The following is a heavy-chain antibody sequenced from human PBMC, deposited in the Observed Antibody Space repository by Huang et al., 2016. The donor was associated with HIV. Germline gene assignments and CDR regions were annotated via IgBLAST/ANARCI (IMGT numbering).Heavy chain of an antibody. CDR1: GYTFHTYW. J-gene: IGHJ4*02. D-gene: IGHD3-16*01. V-gene: IGHV5-51*03. Sequence: DVQLVQSGAEVKKSGESMKISCKGSGYTFHTYWIVWVRQMPGKGLEWMGVIYPADSDDRYSPSVQGQVTISADKSISTGYLQWNSLKASDTAIYYCARTHMLKGSLDHWGQGTMVNV. CDR3: ARTHMLKGSLDH. CDR2: IYPADSDD.